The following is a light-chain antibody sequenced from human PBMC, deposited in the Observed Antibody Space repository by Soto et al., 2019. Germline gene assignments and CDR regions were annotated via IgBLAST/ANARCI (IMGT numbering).Light chain of an antibody. Sequence: DIVMTQTPLSSPVTLGQPASISCRSSQSLVHSDGHTYLSWLQQRPGQPPRLRIYQISKRFSGVPDRFCGSGAGTDFTLKISMVEAVDVGVYYCMQPTQYPLTFGPGTKVHI. CDR2: QIS. CDR3: MQPTQYPLT. J-gene: IGKJ3*01. CDR1: QSLVHSDGHTY. V-gene: IGKV2-24*01.